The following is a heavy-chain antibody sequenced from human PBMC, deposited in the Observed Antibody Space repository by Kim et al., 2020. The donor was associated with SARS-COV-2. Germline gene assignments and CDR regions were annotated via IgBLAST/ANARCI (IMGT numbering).Heavy chain of an antibody. D-gene: IGHD3-22*01. CDR1: GFTFSDYY. Sequence: GGSLRLSCAASGFTFSDYYMSWIRQAPGKGLEWVSYISSSGSTIYYADSVKGRFTISRDNAKNSLYLQMNSLRAEDTAVYYCARDLPWRDFWYYYDSSGYYHDAFDIWGQGTMVTVSS. CDR3: ARDLPWRDFWYYYDSSGYYHDAFDI. V-gene: IGHV3-11*04. CDR2: ISSSGSTI. J-gene: IGHJ3*02.